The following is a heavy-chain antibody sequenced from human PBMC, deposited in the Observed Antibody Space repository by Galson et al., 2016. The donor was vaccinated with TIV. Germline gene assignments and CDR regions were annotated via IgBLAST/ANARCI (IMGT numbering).Heavy chain of an antibody. CDR2: IIPIFGTA. Sequence: SVKVSCKASGGPFFSSYAISWVRQAPGQGLEWMGRIIPIFGTANYAQKFQGRVTITADESTSTAYMELSSLRSEDTAVYYCASSVPGEYYYNYYYMDVWGAGTTVIVSS. D-gene: IGHD2-21*01. J-gene: IGHJ6*03. V-gene: IGHV1-69*13. CDR3: ASSVPGEYYYNYYYMDV. CDR1: GGPFFSSYA.